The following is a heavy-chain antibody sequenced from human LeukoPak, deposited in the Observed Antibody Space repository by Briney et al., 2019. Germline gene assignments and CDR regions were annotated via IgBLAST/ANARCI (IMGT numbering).Heavy chain of an antibody. D-gene: IGHD1-26*01. CDR2: ISSNGDRT. V-gene: IGHV3-64*01. CDR3: AKDVGGSYPY. J-gene: IGHJ4*02. Sequence: PGGSLRLSCAASGFTFSNYAMHWVRQAPGKGLEYVSAISSNGDRTNYANSVKGRFTISRDNSKNTLYLQMNSLRAEDTAVYYCAKDVGGSYPYWGQGTLVSVSS. CDR1: GFTFSNYA.